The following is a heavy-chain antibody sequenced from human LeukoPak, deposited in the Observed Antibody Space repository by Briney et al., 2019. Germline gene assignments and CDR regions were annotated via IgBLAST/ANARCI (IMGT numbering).Heavy chain of an antibody. CDR2: INHSGST. Sequence: SETLSLTCAVYGGSFSGYYWSWIRQPPGKGLEWIGEINHSGSTNYNPFLKSRVTISVDTSKNQFSLKLSSVTAADTAVYHCARGRIAARPKNRLYFDYWGQGTLVTVSS. V-gene: IGHV4-34*01. J-gene: IGHJ4*02. D-gene: IGHD6-6*01. CDR3: ARGRIAARPKNRLYFDY. CDR1: GGSFSGYY.